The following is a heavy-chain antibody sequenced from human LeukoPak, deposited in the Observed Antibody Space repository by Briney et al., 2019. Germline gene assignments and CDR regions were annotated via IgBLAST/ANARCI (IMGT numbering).Heavy chain of an antibody. D-gene: IGHD3-22*01. CDR1: GFTFSRYA. Sequence: GGSLRLSCAPSGFTFSRYAMNWLRQAPGKGLEWVSLISTSGNTHYADSVEGRFTISRDNSKNTLYLQMNSLRAEDTAVYHCARDLDSSGDYSYRYWGQGTLVTVSS. CDR2: ISTSGNT. V-gene: IGHV3-23*01. J-gene: IGHJ4*02. CDR3: ARDLDSSGDYSYRY.